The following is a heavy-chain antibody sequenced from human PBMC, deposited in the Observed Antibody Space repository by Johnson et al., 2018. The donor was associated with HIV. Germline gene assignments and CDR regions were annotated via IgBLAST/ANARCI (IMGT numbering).Heavy chain of an antibody. CDR3: ARDGPHQRDGFDI. CDR2: IYSGATT. V-gene: IGHV3-53*01. D-gene: IGHD5-24*01. Sequence: VQLVESGGGLIQPGGSLRLSCAASGFTVSSNYMSWVRQAPGKGLEWVSVIYSGATTDYADSVKGRFTISRDISKNTLYLQMNSLRAEDTAVYYCARDGPHQRDGFDIWGQGTMVTVSS. J-gene: IGHJ3*02. CDR1: GFTVSSNY.